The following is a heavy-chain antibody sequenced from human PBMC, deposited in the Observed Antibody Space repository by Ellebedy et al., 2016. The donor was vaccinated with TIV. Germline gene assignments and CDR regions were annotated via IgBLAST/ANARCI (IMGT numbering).Heavy chain of an antibody. J-gene: IGHJ4*02. CDR2: IKQDGSEQ. V-gene: IGHV3-7*03. CDR3: VRGAGWVTDY. Sequence: GESLKISCAASGFSFNNYWMNWARQAPGKGLEWVANIKQDGSEQYYVDSVKGRFTISRDNAKNSLYLQMNSLRGEDTAMYYCVRGAGWVTDYWGQGNLVTVSS. CDR1: GFSFNNYW. D-gene: IGHD4-23*01.